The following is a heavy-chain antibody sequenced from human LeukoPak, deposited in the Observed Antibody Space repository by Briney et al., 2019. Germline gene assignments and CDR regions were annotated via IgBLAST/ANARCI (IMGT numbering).Heavy chain of an antibody. V-gene: IGHV4-39*01. J-gene: IGHJ4*02. CDR3: ASDSSGWYYFDY. CDR1: GGSISSSSYY. D-gene: IGHD6-19*01. Sequence: SETLSLTCTVSGGSISSSSYYWGWIRQPPGKGLEWIGSIYYSGSTYYNPSLKSRVTISVDTSKNRFSLKLSSVTAADTAVYYCASDSSGWYYFDYWGQGTLVTVSS. CDR2: IYYSGST.